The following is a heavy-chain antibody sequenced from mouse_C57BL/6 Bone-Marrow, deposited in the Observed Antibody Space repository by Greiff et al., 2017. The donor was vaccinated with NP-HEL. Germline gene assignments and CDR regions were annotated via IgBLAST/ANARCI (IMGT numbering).Heavy chain of an antibody. Sequence: EVKLVESGPGLVKPSQTVFLTCTVTGISITTGNYRWSWIRQFPGNKLEWIGYIYYSGTITYNPSLTSRTTITRDTPKNQFFLEMNSLTAEDTATYYCARDGTTVVATDWYFEVCGTGTTVTVSS. CDR3: ARDGTTVVATDWYFEV. CDR1: GISITTGNYR. CDR2: IYYSGTI. V-gene: IGHV3-5*01. D-gene: IGHD1-1*01. J-gene: IGHJ1*03.